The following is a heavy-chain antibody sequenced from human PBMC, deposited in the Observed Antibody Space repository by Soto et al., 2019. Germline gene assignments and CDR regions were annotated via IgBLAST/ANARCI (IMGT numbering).Heavy chain of an antibody. D-gene: IGHD6-13*01. CDR2: ISGSGGST. CDR3: AKDQGSSWYEIDY. J-gene: IGHJ4*02. V-gene: IGHV3-23*01. Sequence: EVQLLESGGGLVQPGGSLRLSCAASGFTFSNYAVTWVRQAPGKGLEWVSTISGSGGSTYYADSVKGRFTISRVNSKNTLYLQRNSLRAEDTAVYYCAKDQGSSWYEIDYWGQGTLVTVSS. CDR1: GFTFSNYA.